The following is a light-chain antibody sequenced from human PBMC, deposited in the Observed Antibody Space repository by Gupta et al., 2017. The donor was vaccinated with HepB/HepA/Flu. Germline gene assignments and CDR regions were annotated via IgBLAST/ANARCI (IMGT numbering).Light chain of an antibody. J-gene: IGKJ5*01. Sequence: DIVMTQSPDSLAVSLGERATINCKSSQTILNRSNNENHLAWYQQKAGQPPKLLIYWASTRESGVPDRFSGRGSGTDFTLTISSLQAEDVAFYYCQQDYNCPITFGQGTPLEIK. CDR3: QQDYNCPIT. V-gene: IGKV4-1*01. CDR2: WAS. CDR1: QTILNRSNNENH.